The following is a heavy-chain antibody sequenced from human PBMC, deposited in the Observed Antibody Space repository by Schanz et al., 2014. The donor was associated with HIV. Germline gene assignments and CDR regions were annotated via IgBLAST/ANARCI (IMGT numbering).Heavy chain of an antibody. D-gene: IGHD5-12*01. CDR1: GYTFTIYY. Sequence: QVQLVQSGAEVKKPGASVKVSCKASGYTFTIYYMHWVRQAPGQGLEWMGWISGYNGNTNYAQKLQGRVTMTTDTSTSTAYMDLRSLRSDDTAVYYCARGAAEMATMTPWRYWGQGTLVTVSS. J-gene: IGHJ4*02. CDR3: ARGAAEMATMTPWRY. CDR2: ISGYNGNT. V-gene: IGHV1-18*04.